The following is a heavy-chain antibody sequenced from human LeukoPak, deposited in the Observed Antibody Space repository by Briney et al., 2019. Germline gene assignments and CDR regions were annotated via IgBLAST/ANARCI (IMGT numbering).Heavy chain of an antibody. Sequence: GSLRLSCAASGFTFDDYGMSWVRQAPGKGLEWVSGINWNGGSTGYADSVKGRFTISRDNTKNSLYLQMNSLRAEDTALYYCARDIDVQVAYCGGDCYPLGAFDIWGQGTMVTVSS. V-gene: IGHV3-20*04. CDR2: INWNGGST. J-gene: IGHJ3*02. CDR1: GFTFDDYG. CDR3: ARDIDVQVAYCGGDCYPLGAFDI. D-gene: IGHD2-21*02.